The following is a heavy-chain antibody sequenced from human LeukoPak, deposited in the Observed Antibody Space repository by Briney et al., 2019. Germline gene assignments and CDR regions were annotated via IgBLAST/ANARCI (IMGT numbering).Heavy chain of an antibody. J-gene: IGHJ4*02. V-gene: IGHV4-39*02. CDR3: ARDQGLTYYYGSGSYIVGYFDY. CDR1: GGSISSSSYY. CDR2: IYYSGST. Sequence: SETLSLTCTVSGGSISSSSYYWGWIRQPPGKGLEWIGSIYYSGSTYYNPSLKSRVTIAVDTSKNQFSLKLSSVTAADTAVYYCARDQGLTYYYGSGSYIVGYFDYWGQGTLVTVSS. D-gene: IGHD3-10*01.